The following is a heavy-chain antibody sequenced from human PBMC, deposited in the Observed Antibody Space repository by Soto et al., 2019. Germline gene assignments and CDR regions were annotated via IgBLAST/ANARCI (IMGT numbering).Heavy chain of an antibody. CDR1: GDSVSSNSAA. CDR3: ARTVARDYYYYGMDV. Sequence: LQTLSLTCVISGDSVSSNSAAWNWIRQSPSRGLEWLGRTYYRTQWYNDYAVSVKGRIIINPDTSKNQFSLQLSSVTPEDTAVYYCARTVARDYYYYGMDVWGQGTTVTVSS. CDR2: TYYRTQWYN. J-gene: IGHJ6*02. V-gene: IGHV6-1*01. D-gene: IGHD6-19*01.